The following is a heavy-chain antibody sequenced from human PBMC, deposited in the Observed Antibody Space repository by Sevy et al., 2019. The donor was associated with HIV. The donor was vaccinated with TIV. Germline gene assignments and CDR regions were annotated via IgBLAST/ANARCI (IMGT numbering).Heavy chain of an antibody. D-gene: IGHD6-19*01. J-gene: IGHJ4*02. CDR3: ARESIAVAGIGYYFKY. CDR1: GFTFNTHA. V-gene: IGHV3-23*01. Sequence: GGSLRLSCAASGFTFNTHAMNWVRQAPGKGLEWVSSISGIGSHTYYAESVKGRFTISRDNSKNTLYLQMNSLRAEDTAVYYCARESIAVAGIGYYFKYWGQGTLVTVSS. CDR2: ISGIGSHT.